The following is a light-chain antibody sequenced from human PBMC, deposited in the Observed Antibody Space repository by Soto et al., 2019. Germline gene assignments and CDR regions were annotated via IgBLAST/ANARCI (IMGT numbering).Light chain of an antibody. CDR2: EAS. CDR1: QSVSAY. CDR3: QQCSNWPTT. V-gene: IGKV3-11*01. J-gene: IGKJ4*01. Sequence: EIELTQSPAPLSGSPGERATPPCTAGQSVSAYLAGYQQKPDQAPRLLIYEASNRATCIPARFSCSGSFTDFTLTISSLETEDFAVYYCQQCSNWPTTFGGGTKVDIK.